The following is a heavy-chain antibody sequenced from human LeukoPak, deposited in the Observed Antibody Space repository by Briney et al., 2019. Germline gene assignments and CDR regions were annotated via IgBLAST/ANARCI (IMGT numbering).Heavy chain of an antibody. Sequence: GASVKVSCKASGGTFSSYTISWVRQAPGQGLEWMGRIIPILGIANYAQKFQGRVTITADKSTSTAYMELSSLRSDDTAVYYCASNFLEWLSPESDDYWGQGTLVTVSS. CDR2: IIPILGIA. D-gene: IGHD3-3*01. CDR1: GGTFSSYT. CDR3: ASNFLEWLSPESDDY. V-gene: IGHV1-69*02. J-gene: IGHJ4*02.